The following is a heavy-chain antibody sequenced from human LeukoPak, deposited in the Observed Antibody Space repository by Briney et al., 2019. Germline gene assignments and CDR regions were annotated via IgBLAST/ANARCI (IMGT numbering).Heavy chain of an antibody. Sequence: ASVKVSCKASGYTFTNYGIIWLRQAPGQGLEWMGWISAYNGNTDYPQRLQGRVTLTTDTSTSTAYMELRNLRPDDTAVYYCAKDTPFYHGSGTLLDYWAQGTLVTVSS. J-gene: IGHJ4*02. CDR2: ISAYNGNT. D-gene: IGHD3-10*01. V-gene: IGHV1-18*01. CDR3: AKDTPFYHGSGTLLDY. CDR1: GYTFTNYG.